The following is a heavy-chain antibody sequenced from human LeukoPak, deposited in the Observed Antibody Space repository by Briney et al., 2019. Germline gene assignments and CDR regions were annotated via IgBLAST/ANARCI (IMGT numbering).Heavy chain of an antibody. Sequence: GGSLRLSCAASGFTFSSFWMHWVRQAPGKGLVWVAVISHDGNIKYHADSMKDRFTISRDNSRNTLYLQMNNLRPEDTAVYSCARAKYYDSRGYSVREAYDIWGQGTMVTVSS. J-gene: IGHJ3*02. CDR2: ISHDGNIK. D-gene: IGHD3-22*01. V-gene: IGHV3-30*03. CDR3: ARAKYYDSRGYSVREAYDI. CDR1: GFTFSSFW.